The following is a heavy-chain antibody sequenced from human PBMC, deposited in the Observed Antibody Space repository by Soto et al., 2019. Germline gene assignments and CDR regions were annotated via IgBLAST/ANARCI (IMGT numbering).Heavy chain of an antibody. V-gene: IGHV4-61*01. Sequence: VQLQQSGPGLVKPSETLSLTCSGSGGSVSSGSFHWSWIRESPGKGLQFIGSIFYNGTANYSPSLTHRVTLSIDTSQSQFSLKLVSVAAADTAVYYCARIGGWYDIDFWGQGNLVTGSS. D-gene: IGHD6-19*01. CDR2: IFYNGTA. J-gene: IGHJ4*02. CDR1: GGSVSSGSFH. CDR3: ARIGGWYDIDF.